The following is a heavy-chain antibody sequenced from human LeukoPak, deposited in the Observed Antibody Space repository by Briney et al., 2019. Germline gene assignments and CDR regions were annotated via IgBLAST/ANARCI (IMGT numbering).Heavy chain of an antibody. CDR1: GFTFSSYA. D-gene: IGHD3-22*01. J-gene: IGHJ3*02. Sequence: PGGSLRLSCAASGFTFSSYAMSWIRQAPGKGLEWVSAISGSGGSTYYADSVKGRFTISRDNSKNTLYLQMNSLRAEDTAVYYCAKDYYDSSGYYDDAFDIWGQGTMVTVSS. V-gene: IGHV3-23*01. CDR3: AKDYYDSSGYYDDAFDI. CDR2: ISGSGGST.